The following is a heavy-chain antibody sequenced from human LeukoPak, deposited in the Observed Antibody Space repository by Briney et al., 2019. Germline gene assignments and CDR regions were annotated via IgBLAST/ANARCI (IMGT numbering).Heavy chain of an antibody. V-gene: IGHV4-61*02. D-gene: IGHD3-10*01. Sequence: SETLSLTCTVSGGSISSGSYYWSWIRQPAGKGLEWIGRIYTSGSTNYNPSPKSRVTISVDTSKNQFSLKLSSVTAADTAVYYCATSMVRGGQRFDPWGQGTLVTVSS. CDR3: ATSMVRGGQRFDP. J-gene: IGHJ5*02. CDR2: IYTSGST. CDR1: GGSISSGSYY.